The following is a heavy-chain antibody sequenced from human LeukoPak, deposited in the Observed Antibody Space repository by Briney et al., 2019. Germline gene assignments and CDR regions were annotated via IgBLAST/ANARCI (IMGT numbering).Heavy chain of an antibody. CDR3: AKGVSSPLYYFDY. V-gene: IGHV3-23*01. J-gene: IGHJ4*02. CDR1: GITFSNYA. D-gene: IGHD6-13*01. CDR2: ISGSAHKI. Sequence: GGSLRLSCVASGITFSNYAVSWVRQAPEKGLDWVSVISGSAHKIRYADSVKGRFTNSRDNSKNTLYLQMNSLRAEDTAVYYCAKGVSSPLYYFDYWGQGTLVTVSS.